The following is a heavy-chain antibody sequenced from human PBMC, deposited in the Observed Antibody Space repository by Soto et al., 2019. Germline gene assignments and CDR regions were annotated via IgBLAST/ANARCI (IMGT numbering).Heavy chain of an antibody. CDR2: INAGNGNT. CDR3: ARVRSGARASYYFDY. J-gene: IGHJ4*02. V-gene: IGHV1-3*01. D-gene: IGHD1-1*01. Sequence: ASVKVSCKASGYTFTSYAMHWVRQAPGQRLEWVGWINAGNGNTKYSQKFQGRVTITRDTSASTAYMELSSLRSEDTAVYYCARVRSGARASYYFDYWGQGTLVTVSS. CDR1: GYTFTSYA.